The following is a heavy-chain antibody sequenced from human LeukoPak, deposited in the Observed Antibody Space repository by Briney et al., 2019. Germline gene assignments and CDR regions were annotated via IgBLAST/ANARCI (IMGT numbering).Heavy chain of an antibody. CDR2: IYDSGTT. Sequence: SETLSLTCAVSGGSISGWYWSWIRQPQGKGLEWIGHIYDSGTTNYNPSLKSRVTMSVDSSKNQFSLKLTSVTAADTAVYYCARETTLTGYSSGLGFNYWGQGTLVTVSS. D-gene: IGHD6-19*01. CDR1: GGSISGWY. CDR3: ARETTLTGYSSGLGFNY. J-gene: IGHJ4*02. V-gene: IGHV4-59*01.